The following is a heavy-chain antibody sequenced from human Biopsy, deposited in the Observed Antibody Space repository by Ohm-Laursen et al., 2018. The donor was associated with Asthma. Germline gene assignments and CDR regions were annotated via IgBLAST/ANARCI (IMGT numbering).Heavy chain of an antibody. V-gene: IGHV3-9*01. CDR1: GFKFAEYT. J-gene: IGHJ4*02. CDR3: AKVRSDWVITESFDY. D-gene: IGHD3-22*01. CDR2: ISWNSATI. Sequence: SLRLSCTASGFKFAEYTMHWVRQVPGKGLEWVSGISWNSATIGYADSVEGRFTISRDNAKNSVFLHMDSLRPEDTAFYYCAKVRSDWVITESFDYWGQGVLVTVAS.